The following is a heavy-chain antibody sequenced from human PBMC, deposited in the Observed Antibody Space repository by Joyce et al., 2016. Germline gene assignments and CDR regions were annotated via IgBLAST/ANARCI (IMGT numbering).Heavy chain of an antibody. V-gene: IGHV3-30*03. CDR1: GFTFDKFA. Sequence: VLLVESGGGVVQPGRSLRLSCAASGFTFDKFAMHWVRQAPGKGLEWVALISYDGNKRDYADSVKGRFTISRDNSRNTLYLQMNSLRADDTAVYYCAFLPDWGQGTLVIVSS. D-gene: IGHD2/OR15-2a*01. CDR2: ISYDGNKR. J-gene: IGHJ1*01. CDR3: AFLPD.